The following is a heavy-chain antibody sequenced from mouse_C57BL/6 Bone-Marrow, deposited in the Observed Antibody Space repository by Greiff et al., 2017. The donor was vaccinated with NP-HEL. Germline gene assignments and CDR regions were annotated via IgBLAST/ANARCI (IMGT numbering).Heavy chain of an antibody. V-gene: IGHV1-61*01. D-gene: IGHD2-5*01. Sequence: VQLQQPGAELVRPGSSVKLSCKASGYTFTSYWMDWVKQRPGQGLEWIGNIYPSDSETHYNQKFKDKATLTVDKSSSTAYMQLSSLTSEDSAVYYCARSSNSRAYWGQGTLVTVSA. CDR2: IYPSDSET. CDR3: ARSSNSRAY. CDR1: GYTFTSYW. J-gene: IGHJ3*01.